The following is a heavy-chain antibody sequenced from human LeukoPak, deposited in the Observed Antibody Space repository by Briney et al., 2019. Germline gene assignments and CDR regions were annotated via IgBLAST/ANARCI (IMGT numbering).Heavy chain of an antibody. CDR1: GVSFSGHW. J-gene: IGHJ4*02. V-gene: IGHV3-74*01. Sequence: GGSLRLSCTASGVSFSGHWMHWARQLPGKGLVWVSRISPTGSTTSYADSVKGRFTVSRDNAKNTLYLQVNNLRAEDTAVYYCARGPNSNWSGLDFWGQGTLLTVSS. CDR3: ARGPNSNWSGLDF. D-gene: IGHD6-6*01. CDR2: ISPTGSTT.